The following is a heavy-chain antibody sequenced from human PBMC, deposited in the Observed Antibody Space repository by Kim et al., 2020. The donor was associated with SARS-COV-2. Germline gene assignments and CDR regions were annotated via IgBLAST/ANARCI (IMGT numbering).Heavy chain of an antibody. Sequence: ASVKVSCKASGFTFSNYDISWVRQATGQGLEWMGWMNPKSGDTRYAQKLQGRVSMTRDTSITTAYMELRSLTSDDPAVSFCSRGLGDYSGNYVPICSSWG. D-gene: IGHD3-10*02. J-gene: IGHJ5*01. CDR1: GFTFSNYD. CDR3: SRGLGDYSGNYVPICSS. V-gene: IGHV1-8*01. CDR2: MNPKSGDT.